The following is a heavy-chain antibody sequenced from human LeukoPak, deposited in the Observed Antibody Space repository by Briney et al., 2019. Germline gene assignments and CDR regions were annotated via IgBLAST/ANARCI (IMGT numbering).Heavy chain of an antibody. CDR3: ARGGSNPYPYYYYGMDV. D-gene: IGHD4-11*01. CDR2: ISYDGSNK. J-gene: IGHJ6*02. V-gene: IGHV3-30-3*01. CDR1: GFTLSSYA. Sequence: GGSLRLSCAASGFTLSSYAMHWVRQAPGNGLEWVAVISYDGSNKYYADSVKGRFTISRDNSKNTLYLQMNSLRAEDTAVYYCARGGSNPYPYYYYGMDVWGQGTTVTVSS.